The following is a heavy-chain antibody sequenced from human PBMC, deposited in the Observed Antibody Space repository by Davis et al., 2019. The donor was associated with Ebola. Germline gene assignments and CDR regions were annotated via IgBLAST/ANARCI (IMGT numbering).Heavy chain of an antibody. CDR3: ARVGGMRWELLTIYYYYGMDV. J-gene: IGHJ6*02. V-gene: IGHV3-11*06. Sequence: PGGSLRLSCAASGFTFSDYYMSWIRQAPGKGLEWVSYISSSSSYTNYADSVKGRFTISRDNAKNSLYLQMNSLRAEDTAVYYCARVGGMRWELLTIYYYYGMDVWGQGTTVTVSS. CDR1: GFTFSDYY. CDR2: ISSSSSYT. D-gene: IGHD1-26*01.